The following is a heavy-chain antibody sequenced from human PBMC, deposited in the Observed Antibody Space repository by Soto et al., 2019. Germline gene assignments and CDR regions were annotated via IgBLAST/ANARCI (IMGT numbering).Heavy chain of an antibody. J-gene: IGHJ3*02. Sequence: QVQLQQWGAGLLKPSETLSLTCAVYGGFVSSGSYYWSWIRQPPGKGLEWIGEMSHSGGTHFNPSLKSRVTRSVDKSKNQFSQNIYSVTAADTALYYCARVERGTVTTVVDAFDIWGPGTMVTVSS. CDR1: GGFVSSGSYY. CDR3: ARVERGTVTTVVDAFDI. CDR2: MSHSGGT. D-gene: IGHD1-1*01. V-gene: IGHV4-34*01.